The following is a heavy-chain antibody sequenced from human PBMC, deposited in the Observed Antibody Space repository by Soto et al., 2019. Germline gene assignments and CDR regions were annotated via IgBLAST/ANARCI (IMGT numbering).Heavy chain of an antibody. CDR3: ARDHAELGYCSGGSCYGIDY. D-gene: IGHD2-15*01. CDR2: IYYSGST. CDR1: GGSISSGDYY. J-gene: IGHJ4*02. V-gene: IGHV4-30-4*01. Sequence: QVQLQESGPGLVKPSQTLSLTCTVSGGSISSGDYYWSWIRQPPGKGLEWIGYIYYSGSTYYNPSLQSRVTMSVDTSKNQFSLKLSSVTAADTAVDYCARDHAELGYCSGGSCYGIDYWGQGTLVTVSS.